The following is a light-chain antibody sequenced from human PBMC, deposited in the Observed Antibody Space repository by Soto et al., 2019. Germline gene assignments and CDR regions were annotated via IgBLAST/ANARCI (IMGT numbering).Light chain of an antibody. CDR1: RGRSSNA. CDR3: QTWGTGIGWV. J-gene: IGLJ3*02. V-gene: IGLV4-69*01. Sequence: QLVLTQSPSASASLGASVKLTCTLSRGRSSNAVAWHQQQPEKGPRYLMKINSDGSHTKGDGIPDRFSGSSSGAERYLTISSLQSEDEADYYCQTWGTGIGWVFGGGTRLTVL. CDR2: INSDGSH.